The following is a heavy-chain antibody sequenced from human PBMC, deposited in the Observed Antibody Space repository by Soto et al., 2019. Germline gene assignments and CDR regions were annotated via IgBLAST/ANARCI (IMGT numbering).Heavy chain of an antibody. D-gene: IGHD3-22*01. Sequence: QMQLEESXGGVAXXXXSLRLSCAASGFSFNTYVMHWVRQAPGKGLEWVAGISHDGSSQHYAGSVKGRFTISRDNSRSPLNLEMNSLTDEDTAVYHCATEDESSGHAGTFHHWGQGTLVTVSS. CDR1: GFSFNTYV. CDR2: ISHDGSSQ. J-gene: IGHJ1*01. V-gene: IGHV3-30-3*01. CDR3: ATEDESSGHAGTFHH.